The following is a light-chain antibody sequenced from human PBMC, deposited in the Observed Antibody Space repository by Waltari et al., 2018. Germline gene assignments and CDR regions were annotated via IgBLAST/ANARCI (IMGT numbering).Light chain of an antibody. Sequence: QSPGTLSLSPGERATLSCRTSQSVSSTYLAWYQQKPGQPPRLLMYGTSTRATGIPDRVSGSRSGTESTLTISRLEPEDFAVYFCQQYGGSPLYTFGQGTRLEIK. CDR3: QQYGGSPLYT. V-gene: IGKV3-20*01. J-gene: IGKJ2*01. CDR1: QSVSSTY. CDR2: GTS.